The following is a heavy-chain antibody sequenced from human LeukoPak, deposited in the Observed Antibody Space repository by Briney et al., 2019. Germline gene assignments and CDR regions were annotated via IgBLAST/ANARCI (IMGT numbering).Heavy chain of an antibody. Sequence: PSETLSLTCAVYGGSFSGYYWSWIRQPPGKGLEWIGEINHSGSTNYNPSLKSRVTISVDTSKNQFSLKLSSVTAADTAVYYCARQGVRGVRFTPRYYYYMDVWGKGTTVTISS. CDR1: GGSFSGYY. J-gene: IGHJ6*03. V-gene: IGHV4-34*01. CDR3: ARQGVRGVRFTPRYYYYMDV. CDR2: INHSGST. D-gene: IGHD3-10*01.